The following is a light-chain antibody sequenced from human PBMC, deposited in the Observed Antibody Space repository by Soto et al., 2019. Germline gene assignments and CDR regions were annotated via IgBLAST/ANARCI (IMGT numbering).Light chain of an antibody. CDR3: SAYAGSNNVL. CDR1: SSDVGGYNS. J-gene: IGLJ2*01. CDR2: EVS. Sequence: QSALTQPPSASGSPGQSVTISCTGTSSDVGGYNSVSWYQQHPGKVPRLMIYEVSKRPSGVPDRFSGSKSVNTASLTVSGLQAEDEADYYCSAYAGSNNVLFGGGTQLTVL. V-gene: IGLV2-8*01.